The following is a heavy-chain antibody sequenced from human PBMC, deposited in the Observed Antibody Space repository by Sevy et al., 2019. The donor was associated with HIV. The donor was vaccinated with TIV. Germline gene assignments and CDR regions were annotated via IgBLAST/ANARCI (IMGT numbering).Heavy chain of an antibody. D-gene: IGHD7-27*01. Sequence: GGSLRLSCAASGFTFSSYTMSWVRQPPGKGLEWVSTVSGSGDSTYYAGSVKGRFTISRDNSKNTLYLQINSLRAEDTAVYYCAKGAPWGSAFDPWGQGTLVTASS. CDR3: AKGAPWGSAFDP. V-gene: IGHV3-23*01. CDR2: VSGSGDST. CDR1: GFTFSSYT. J-gene: IGHJ5*02.